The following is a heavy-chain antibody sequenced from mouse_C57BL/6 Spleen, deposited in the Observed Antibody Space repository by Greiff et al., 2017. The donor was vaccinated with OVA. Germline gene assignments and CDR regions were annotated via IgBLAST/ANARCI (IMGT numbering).Heavy chain of an antibody. Sequence: QVQLQQPGAELVMPGASVKLSCKASGYSFTSYWMHWVKQRPGQGLEWIGEIDPSDSYTNYNQKFKGKSTLTVDKSSSTAYMQLSSLTSEDSAVYYYERGGNYIAYWGQGTLVTVSA. CDR2: IDPSDSYT. D-gene: IGHD2-1*01. V-gene: IGHV1-69*01. CDR1: GYSFTSYW. J-gene: IGHJ3*01. CDR3: ERGGNYIAY.